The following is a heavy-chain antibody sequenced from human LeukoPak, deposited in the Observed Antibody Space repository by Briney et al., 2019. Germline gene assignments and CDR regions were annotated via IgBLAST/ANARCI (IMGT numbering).Heavy chain of an antibody. J-gene: IGHJ3*02. Sequence: GGSLRLSCAASGFTFDDYDMSWVRQAPGKGLEWVANIKQDGSEKYYVDSVKGRFTISRDNAKNSLYLQMNSLRAEDTAVYYCAGEAYYDFWSGYPKRAFDIWGQGTMVTVSS. CDR1: GFTFDDYD. CDR3: AGEAYYDFWSGYPKRAFDI. D-gene: IGHD3-3*01. V-gene: IGHV3-7*01. CDR2: IKQDGSEK.